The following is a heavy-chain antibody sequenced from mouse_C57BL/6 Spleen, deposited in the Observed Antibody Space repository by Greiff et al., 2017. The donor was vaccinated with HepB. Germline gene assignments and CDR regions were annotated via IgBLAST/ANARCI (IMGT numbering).Heavy chain of an antibody. J-gene: IGHJ2*01. CDR2: IDPSDSYT. CDR3: ARTSQLAGDFDY. CDR1: GYTFTSYW. V-gene: IGHV1-59*01. Sequence: QVQLKQPGAELVRPGTSVKLSCKASGYTFTSYWMHWVKQRPGQGLEWIGVIDPSDSYTNYNQKFKGKATLTVDTSSSTAYMQLSSLTSEDSAVYYCARTSQLAGDFDYWGQGTTLTVSS. D-gene: IGHD1-1*01.